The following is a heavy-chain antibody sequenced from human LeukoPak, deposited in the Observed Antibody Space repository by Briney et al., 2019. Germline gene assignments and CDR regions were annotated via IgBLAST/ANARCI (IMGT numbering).Heavy chain of an antibody. V-gene: IGHV1-2*04. CDR1: GYTFTGYY. CDR3: ARDRSNVLRYFDWLLYSDGMDV. D-gene: IGHD3-9*01. J-gene: IGHJ6*04. CDR2: INPNSGGT. Sequence: RASVKVSCKASGYTFTGYYMHWVRQAPGQGLEWMGWINPNSGGTNYAQKFQGWVTMTRDTSISTAYMELSRLRSDDTAVYYCARDRSNVLRYFDWLLYSDGMDVWGKGTTVTVSS.